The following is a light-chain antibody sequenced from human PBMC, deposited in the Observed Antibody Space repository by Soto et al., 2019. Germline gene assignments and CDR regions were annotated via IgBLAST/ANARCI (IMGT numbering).Light chain of an antibody. CDR1: QSVSSR. CDR3: QQSSDLRWT. V-gene: IGKV3D-20*02. CDR2: DAS. Sequence: IVMSLSPGTLSLSSAEGATLSFRASQSVSSRLAWYQQKPGQAPRRLIYDASSRATGIPDRFSGSGFGTDFTLTISSLEPEDFAVYYCQQSSDLRWTFGQGTKVDIK. J-gene: IGKJ1*01.